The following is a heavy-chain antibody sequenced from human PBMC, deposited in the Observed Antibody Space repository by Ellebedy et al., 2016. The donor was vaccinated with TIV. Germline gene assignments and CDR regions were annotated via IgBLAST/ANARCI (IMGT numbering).Heavy chain of an antibody. V-gene: IGHV3-30*02. CDR2: IEYDGSRE. Sequence: GESLKISCAASGFSFSAYGMHWVRQAPGQGLECVTFIEYDGSREDYADSVKGRFTISRDDSKNTLYLQMNSLRGEDTAVYYCARKKSTWSADYWGQGTLVTVSS. J-gene: IGHJ4*02. D-gene: IGHD6-13*01. CDR3: ARKKSTWSADY. CDR1: GFSFSAYG.